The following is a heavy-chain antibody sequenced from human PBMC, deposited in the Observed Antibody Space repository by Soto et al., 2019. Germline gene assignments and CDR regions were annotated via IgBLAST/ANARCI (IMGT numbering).Heavy chain of an antibody. D-gene: IGHD6-6*01. Sequence: EVQLVESGGGLVQPGGSLRLSCSASGFTFSSYAMHWVRQAPGKGLEYVSAISSNGGSTYYADSVKGRFTISRDNSKNTLYLQMSSLRAEDTAVYYCVKLSRASSSSKGAFDIWGQGTMVTVSS. J-gene: IGHJ3*02. CDR2: ISSNGGST. V-gene: IGHV3-64D*06. CDR1: GFTFSSYA. CDR3: VKLSRASSSSKGAFDI.